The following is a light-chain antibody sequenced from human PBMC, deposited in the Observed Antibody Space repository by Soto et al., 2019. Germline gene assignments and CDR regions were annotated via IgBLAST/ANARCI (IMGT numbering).Light chain of an antibody. CDR3: TSYTTSGTTYVG. CDR1: SSDVGGYNY. V-gene: IGLV2-14*01. Sequence: QSALTQPASVSGSPGQSITISCTGTSSDVGGYNYVSWYQQHPGKATKLMIFEVNTRPSGVSNRFSGSKSGNTASLTISGLQTEDEADYYCTSYTTSGTTYVGFGGGTKLTVL. J-gene: IGLJ2*01. CDR2: EVN.